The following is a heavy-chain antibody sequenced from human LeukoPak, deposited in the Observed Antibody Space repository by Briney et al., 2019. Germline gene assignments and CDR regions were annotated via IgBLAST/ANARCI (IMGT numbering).Heavy chain of an antibody. Sequence: GASVKVSCKASGYIFTGYYMHWVRQAPGQGLEWMGWINPNSGDTNYAQKFQGRVTMTRDTSISTAYMELSRLRSDDTAVYYCARDLPSDWLLGNWFDPWGQGTLVTVSS. CDR2: INPNSGDT. V-gene: IGHV1-2*02. D-gene: IGHD3-9*01. CDR1: GYIFTGYY. CDR3: ARDLPSDWLLGNWFDP. J-gene: IGHJ5*02.